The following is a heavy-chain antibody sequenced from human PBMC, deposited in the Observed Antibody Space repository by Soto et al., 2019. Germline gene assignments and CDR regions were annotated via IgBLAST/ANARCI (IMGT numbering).Heavy chain of an antibody. CDR1: GGSISSYY. Sequence: SETLSLTCTVSGGSISSYYWSWIRQPPGKGLEWIGYIYYSGSTNYNPSLKSRVTISVDTSKNQFSLKLSSVTAADTAVYYCARDRYGSGSYVDYWGQGTLVTSPQ. D-gene: IGHD3-10*01. V-gene: IGHV4-59*01. CDR2: IYYSGST. J-gene: IGHJ4*02. CDR3: ARDRYGSGSYVDY.